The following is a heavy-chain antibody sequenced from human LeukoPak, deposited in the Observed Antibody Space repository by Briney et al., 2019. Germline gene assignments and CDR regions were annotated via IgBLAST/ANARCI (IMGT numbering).Heavy chain of an antibody. CDR1: GGSISSYY. V-gene: IGHV4-59*01. CDR3: ARGIEMATTGGYFDY. D-gene: IGHD5-24*01. Sequence: SETLSLTCTVSGGSISSYYWSWIRQPPGKGLEWIGYIYYSGSTNYNPSLKSRVTISVDTSKNQFSLKLSSVTAADTAMYYCARGIEMATTGGYFDYWGQGTLVTVSS. J-gene: IGHJ4*02. CDR2: IYYSGST.